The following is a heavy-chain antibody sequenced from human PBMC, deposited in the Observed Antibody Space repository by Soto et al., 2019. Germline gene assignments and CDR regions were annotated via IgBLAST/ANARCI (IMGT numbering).Heavy chain of an antibody. CDR2: IYHSGST. CDR3: ATRDGTGVHY. D-gene: IGHD1-1*01. CDR1: GGSISSNDW. V-gene: IGHV4-4*02. J-gene: IGHJ4*02. Sequence: QVQLQESGPGLVKPSGTLSLTCAVSGGSISSNDWWTWVRQPPGKGLEWIGEIYHSGSTNYNSSLKSQVPISVDKSKNQFSLKVNSVTAADTGVYYCATRDGTGVHYWGQGTQVTVSS.